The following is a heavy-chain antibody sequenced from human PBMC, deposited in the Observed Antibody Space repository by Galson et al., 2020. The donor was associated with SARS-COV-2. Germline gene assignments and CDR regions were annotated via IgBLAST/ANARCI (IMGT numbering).Heavy chain of an antibody. CDR3: AEEGADYSSSYFDY. CDR1: GFTFGDYA. J-gene: IGHJ4*02. CDR2: ITYNRTTK. V-gene: IGHV3-30*01. Sequence: GGSLRLSCTASGFTFGDYALHCVRQAPGKGLEWVAIITYNRTTKYNADSVKGLFTISRDNSKNTLYLQMNSLRPEDAALYYGAEEGADYSSSYFDYWGQGTLVTGSS. D-gene: IGHD6-6*01.